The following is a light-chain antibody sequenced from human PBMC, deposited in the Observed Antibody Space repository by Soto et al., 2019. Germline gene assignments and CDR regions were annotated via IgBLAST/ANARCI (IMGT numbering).Light chain of an antibody. CDR1: SSDVGGFNY. CDR2: EVN. V-gene: IGLV2-8*01. Sequence: QSALTQPPSASGSPGQSVTISCSGTSSDVGGFNYVSWYQQHPGRAPKVLIYEVNKRPSGVPDRFSGSKSGSTASLTVSGLQAEDEAEYYCSSYTTTSTLVFGGGTQLTVL. J-gene: IGLJ3*02. CDR3: SSYTTTSTLV.